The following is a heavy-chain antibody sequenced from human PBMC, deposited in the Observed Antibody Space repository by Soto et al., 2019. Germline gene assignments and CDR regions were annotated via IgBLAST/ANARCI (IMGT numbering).Heavy chain of an antibody. D-gene: IGHD6-19*01. CDR2: ISSNGGST. CDR1: GFTFSSYA. V-gene: IGHV3-64*02. CDR3: ARDGARGSGWYYFDY. J-gene: IGHJ4*02. Sequence: GGSLRLSCAASGFTFSSYAMHWVRQAPGKGLEYVSAISSNGGSTYYADSVKGRFTISRDNSKNTLYLQMGSLRAEDMAVYYCARDGARGSGWYYFDYWGQGTLVTVSS.